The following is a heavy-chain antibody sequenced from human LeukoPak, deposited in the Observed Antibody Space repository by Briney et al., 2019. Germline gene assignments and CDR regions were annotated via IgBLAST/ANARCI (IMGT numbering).Heavy chain of an antibody. D-gene: IGHD4-17*01. V-gene: IGHV3-74*01. CDR3: ARETTVTTTAFDI. J-gene: IGHJ3*02. CDR1: GFTFSSYS. Sequence: GGSLRLSCAASGFTFSSYSMNWVRQAPGKGLEWVSRINGDGSSSANSVKGRFTVSRDNAKSTLYLQMSSLRAEDTAVYYCARETTVTTTAFDIWGQGTMVTVSS. CDR2: INGDGS.